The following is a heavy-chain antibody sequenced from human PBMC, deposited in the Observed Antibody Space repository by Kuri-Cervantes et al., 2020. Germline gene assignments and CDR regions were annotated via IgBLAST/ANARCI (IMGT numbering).Heavy chain of an antibody. D-gene: IGHD2-2*01. CDR2: IYSGGST. CDR1: GFTVSSNY. J-gene: IGHJ4*02. Sequence: GGSLRLSCAAPGFTVSSNYMSWVRQAPGKGLEWVSVIYSGGSTYYADSVKGRFTISRDNSKNTLYLQMNSLRAEDTAVYYCARIVVVPAANHYYFDYWGQGTLVTVSS. CDR3: ARIVVVPAANHYYFDY. V-gene: IGHV3-53*01.